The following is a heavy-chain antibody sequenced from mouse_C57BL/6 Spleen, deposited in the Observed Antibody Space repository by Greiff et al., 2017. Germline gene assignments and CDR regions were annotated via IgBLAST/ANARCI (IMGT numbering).Heavy chain of an antibody. CDR2: IDHKTGGT. J-gene: IGHJ2*01. D-gene: IGHD1-1*01. CDR1: GYTFTDYE. Sequence: QVQLQQSGAELVRPGASVTLSCKASGYTFTDYEMHWVKQTPVHGLEWIGAIDHKTGGTAYNQKFKGKAILTADKSSSTAYMVLRSLTSEDSAVYYCTRLGAYGSTFDYRGQCTTLTVSS. CDR3: TRLGAYGSTFDY. V-gene: IGHV1-15*01.